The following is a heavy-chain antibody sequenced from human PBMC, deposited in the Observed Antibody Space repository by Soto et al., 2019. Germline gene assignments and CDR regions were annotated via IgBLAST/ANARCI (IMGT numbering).Heavy chain of an antibody. CDR1: GGSISKFY. CDR3: VRDGSKTLRDWFDP. V-gene: IGHV4-4*07. Sequence: QVHLQESGPGLVKPSETLSLSCSVSGGSISKFYWSWIRKTAGKGLEWMGRVYATGTTDYNPSLRSRVAMSVDISRKTFSLRLTSVTAADTGMYYYVRDGSKTLRDWFDPWGQGKLVTVSS. D-gene: IGHD4-17*01. J-gene: IGHJ5*02. CDR2: VYATGTT.